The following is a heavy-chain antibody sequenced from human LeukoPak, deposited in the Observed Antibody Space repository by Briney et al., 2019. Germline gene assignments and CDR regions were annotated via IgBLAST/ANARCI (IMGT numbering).Heavy chain of an antibody. CDR2: IYYSGCT. Sequence: SETLSLTCPVSRGPIISCIYYWGWPRHPPGKGLECVGCIYYSGCTYYDPSLKSRITISVDTSKNQFALKLSSVTAADTAVYYCARYSGSYLVVWGQGTMVTVSS. D-gene: IGHD1-26*01. J-gene: IGHJ3*01. CDR1: RGPIISCIYY. CDR3: ARYSGSYLVV. V-gene: IGHV4-39*06.